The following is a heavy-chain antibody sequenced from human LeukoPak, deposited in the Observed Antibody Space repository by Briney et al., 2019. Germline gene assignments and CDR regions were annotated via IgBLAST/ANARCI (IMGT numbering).Heavy chain of an antibody. D-gene: IGHD3-10*01. Sequence: GGSLTLSCAASGFTFSTYAMSWVRQAPGKGLEWVSGFSGSGNNTYYADSVKGRFTISRDNSKNTLYLQMNSLRAEDTAVYYCAKDPYGSGSYYHSFDYWGQGTLVTVSS. CDR3: AKDPYGSGSYYHSFDY. J-gene: IGHJ4*02. CDR2: FSGSGNNT. CDR1: GFTFSTYA. V-gene: IGHV3-23*01.